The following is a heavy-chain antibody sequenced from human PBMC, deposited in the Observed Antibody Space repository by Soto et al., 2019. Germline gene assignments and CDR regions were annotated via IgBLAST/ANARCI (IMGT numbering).Heavy chain of an antibody. CDR1: GYTFTRYT. D-gene: IGHD3-22*01. Sequence: ASVKVSCKASGYTFTRYTMNWVRQAPGQRLEWMGWINPDNGNTKSSQKFQDRVIITRDTSASTVYMELSSLRSGDTAVYYCARDRNHDSSGYYAYWGQGALVTV. CDR3: ARDRNHDSSGYYAY. CDR2: INPDNGNT. J-gene: IGHJ4*02. V-gene: IGHV1-3*01.